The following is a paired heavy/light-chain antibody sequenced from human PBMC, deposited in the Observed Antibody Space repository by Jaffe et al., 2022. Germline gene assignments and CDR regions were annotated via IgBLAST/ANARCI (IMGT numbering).Heavy chain of an antibody. CDR1: GFTFSSYA. J-gene: IGHJ4*02. V-gene: IGHV3-23*01. Sequence: EVQLLESGGGLVQPGGSLRLSCAASGFTFSSYAMSWVRQAPGKGLEWVSAISGSGGSTYYADSVKGRFTISRDNSKNTLYLQMNSLRAEDTAVYYCAKDVLDCSGGSCYLGGSWCFDYWGQGTLVTVSS. CDR2: ISGSGGST. CDR3: AKDVLDCSGGSCYLGGSWCFDY. D-gene: IGHD2-15*01.
Light chain of an antibody. J-gene: IGKJ5*01. CDR2: KAS. CDR1: QSISSW. Sequence: DIQMTQSPSTLSASVGDRVTITCRASQSISSWLAWYQQKPGKAPKLLIYKASSLESGVPSRFSGSGSGTEFTLTISSLQPDDFATYYCQQYNSYSVTFGQGTRLEIK. V-gene: IGKV1-5*03. CDR3: QQYNSYSVT.